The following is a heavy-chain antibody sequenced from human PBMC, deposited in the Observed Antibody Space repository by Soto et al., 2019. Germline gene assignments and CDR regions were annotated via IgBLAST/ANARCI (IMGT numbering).Heavy chain of an antibody. V-gene: IGHV4-4*02. CDR2: IYHSGST. D-gene: IGHD3-22*01. CDR1: GGSISSSNG. Sequence: SETLSLTCAVSGGSISSSNGWSWVRQPPGKGLERIGEIYHSGSTNYNPSLKSRVTISVDTSKNQFSLKLSSVTAADTAVYYCARDHYYDSSGFDYWGQGTLVTVSS. J-gene: IGHJ4*02. CDR3: ARDHYYDSSGFDY.